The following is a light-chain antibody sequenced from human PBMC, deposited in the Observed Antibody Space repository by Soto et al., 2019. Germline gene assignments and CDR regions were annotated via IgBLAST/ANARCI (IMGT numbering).Light chain of an antibody. CDR2: KAS. CDR1: QTISSW. Sequence: DIQMTQSPSTLSGSVGDRVTITCRASQTISSWLAWYQQKPGKAPKLLIYKASTLKSGVPSRFSGSGSGTEFTLTIRSLQPEDCATYYCQHYNSYSEAFGQGTKVELK. J-gene: IGKJ1*01. CDR3: QHYNSYSEA. V-gene: IGKV1-5*03.